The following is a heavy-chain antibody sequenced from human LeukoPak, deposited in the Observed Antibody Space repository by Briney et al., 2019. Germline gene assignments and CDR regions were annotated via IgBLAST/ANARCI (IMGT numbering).Heavy chain of an antibody. Sequence: SETLSLTCAVYGGSFSGYYWSWIRQPPGKGLEWIGEINHSGSTNYNPSLKSRVTISVDTSKDQFSLKLSSVTAADTAVYYCARVQYYYYYYMDVWGKGTTVTISS. V-gene: IGHV4-34*01. CDR1: GGSFSGYY. J-gene: IGHJ6*03. CDR2: INHSGST. CDR3: ARVQYYYYYYMDV.